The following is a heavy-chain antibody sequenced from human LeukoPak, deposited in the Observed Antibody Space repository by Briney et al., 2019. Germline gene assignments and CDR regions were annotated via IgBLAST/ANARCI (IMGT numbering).Heavy chain of an antibody. CDR3: ARGSIVAPYYYYYMDV. Sequence: SVKVSCKASGGTFSSYAISWVRQAPGQGLEWMGGIIPIFGTANYAQKFQGRVTITADESTSTAYMKLSSLRSEDTAVYYCARGSIVAPYYYYYMDVWGKGTTVTVSS. V-gene: IGHV1-69*13. D-gene: IGHD5-12*01. J-gene: IGHJ6*03. CDR1: GGTFSSYA. CDR2: IIPIFGTA.